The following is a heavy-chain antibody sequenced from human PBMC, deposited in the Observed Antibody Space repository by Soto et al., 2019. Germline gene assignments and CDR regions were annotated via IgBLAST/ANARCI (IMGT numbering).Heavy chain of an antibody. D-gene: IGHD3-9*01. CDR1: GGSFSGYY. J-gene: IGHJ6*02. V-gene: IGHV4-34*01. CDR2: INHSGST. CDR3: ARGPLYYAILTGYYPRDYYYYGMDV. Sequence: SETLSLTCAVYGGSFSGYYWSWIRQPPGKWLQWIGEINHSGSTNYNPSLKSRVTISVDTSKNQFSLKLSSVTGADTAVYYCARGPLYYAILTGYYPRDYYYYGMDVWGQGTTGTVSS.